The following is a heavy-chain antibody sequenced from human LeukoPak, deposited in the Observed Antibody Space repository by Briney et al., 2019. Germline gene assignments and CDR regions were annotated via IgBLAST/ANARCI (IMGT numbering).Heavy chain of an antibody. CDR2: ISSSSSYT. J-gene: IGHJ5*02. D-gene: IGHD2-15*01. CDR1: GFTFSDCY. V-gene: IGHV3-11*06. Sequence: TAGGSLRLSCAASGFTFSDCYMSWIRQAPGKGLEWVSYISSSSSYTNYADSVKGRFTISRDNAKNSLYLQMNSLRAEDTAVYYCARTGGYCSGGSCYPNWFDPWGQGTLVTVSS. CDR3: ARTGGYCSGGSCYPNWFDP.